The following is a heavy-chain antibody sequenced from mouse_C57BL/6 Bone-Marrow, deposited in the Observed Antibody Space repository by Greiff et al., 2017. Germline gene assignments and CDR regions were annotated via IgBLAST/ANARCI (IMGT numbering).Heavy chain of an antibody. CDR2: ISLKSDNSAT. CDR3: SGIDYGYEGGMDY. D-gene: IGHD2-2*01. CDR1: GFTFSNYW. Sequence: EVLLLEPGGGLVQPGGSMKLSCVASGFTFSNYWMNWVRQSPGKGLEWVAQISLKSDNSATNYADNVKGRLTISRGDCKTSVYLQMINLRADDAGFYYSSGIDYGYEGGMDYGGQGTSVTVSS. V-gene: IGHV6-3*01. J-gene: IGHJ4*01.